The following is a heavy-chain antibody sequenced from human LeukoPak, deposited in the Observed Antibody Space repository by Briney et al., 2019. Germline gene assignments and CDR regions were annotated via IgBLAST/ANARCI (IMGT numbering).Heavy chain of an antibody. V-gene: IGHV4-30-4*08. CDR1: GGSISSGDYY. CDR2: IYYSGST. CDR3: ARDGGYSYGSPFDY. J-gene: IGHJ4*02. Sequence: SETLSLTYTVSGGSISSGDYYWSWIRQPPGKGLEWIGYIYYSGSTYYNPSLKSRVTISVDTSKNQFSLKLSSVTAADTAVYYCARDGGYSYGSPFDYWGQGTLVTVSS. D-gene: IGHD5-18*01.